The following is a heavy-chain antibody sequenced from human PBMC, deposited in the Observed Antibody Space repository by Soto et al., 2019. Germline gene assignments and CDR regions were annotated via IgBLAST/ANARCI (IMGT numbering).Heavy chain of an antibody. V-gene: IGHV4-31*03. D-gene: IGHD2-21*01. J-gene: IGHJ6*03. CDR2: IYYSGST. CDR3: ARVAYCGGDCYNNGNYYYYRAV. Sequence: PSETLSLTCTVSGGSISSGGYYWSWIRQHPGKGLEWIGYIYYSGSTYYNPSLKSRVTISVDTSKNQFSLKLSSVTAADTAVYYCARVAYCGGDCYNNGNYYYYRAVGGKGTTVTVP. CDR1: GGSISSGGYY.